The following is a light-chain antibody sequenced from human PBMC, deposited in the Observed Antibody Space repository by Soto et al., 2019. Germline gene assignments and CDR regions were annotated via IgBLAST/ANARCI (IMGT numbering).Light chain of an antibody. V-gene: IGKV3-11*01. CDR2: DAS. CDR3: QQRSNWPGT. J-gene: IGKJ5*01. CDR1: QSVSSY. Sequence: EIVLTQSPATLSLSPGERATLSCRASQSVSSYLAWYQQKPGQAPRLLIYDASNRATGIPARFSGSGSGTDFTLPISSLEPEDFAVYYCQQRSNWPGTFGQGTRLEMK.